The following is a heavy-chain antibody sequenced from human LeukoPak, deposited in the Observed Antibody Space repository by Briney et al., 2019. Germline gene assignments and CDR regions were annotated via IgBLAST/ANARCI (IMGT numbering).Heavy chain of an antibody. CDR3: AKDPNYGSGSYYDY. Sequence: PGRSLRLSCAASGFTFSSYGMHWVRQAPGKGLEWVAVIWYDGSNKYYADSVKGRFTISRDNSKNTLYLQMNSLRAEDTAVYYCAKDPNYGSGSYYDYWGQGTLVTVSP. CDR2: IWYDGSNK. J-gene: IGHJ4*02. D-gene: IGHD3-10*01. V-gene: IGHV3-33*06. CDR1: GFTFSSYG.